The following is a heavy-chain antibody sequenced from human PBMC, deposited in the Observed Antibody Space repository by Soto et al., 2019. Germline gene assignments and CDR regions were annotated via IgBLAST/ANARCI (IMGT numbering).Heavy chain of an antibody. J-gene: IGHJ6*02. CDR1: GGTFSSYA. CDR3: AKVRYSSPMGYYYGMDV. Sequence: SVKVSCKASGGTFSSYAISWVRQAPGLGLEWVGGIIPIFGTANYAQKFQGRVTITADESTSTSYMEVNNLRSEDTAVYYCAKVRYSSPMGYYYGMDVWGQGTTVTVSS. V-gene: IGHV1-69*13. D-gene: IGHD6-19*01. CDR2: IIPIFGTA.